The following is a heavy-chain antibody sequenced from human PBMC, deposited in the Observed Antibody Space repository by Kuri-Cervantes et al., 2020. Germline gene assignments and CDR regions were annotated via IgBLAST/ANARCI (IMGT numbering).Heavy chain of an antibody. V-gene: IGHV3-53*01. CDR3: AREYGDLIPWIQLWPQPFYDY. CDR1: GFAVSSSY. J-gene: IGHJ4*02. CDR2: IYTDGRT. D-gene: IGHD5-18*01. Sequence: GGSLRLSCASSGFAVSSSYMSWVRQAPERGLEWVSVIYTDGRTVYADSVKGRFTISRDNSKNTLYLQMNSLRAEDTAVYYCAREYGDLIPWIQLWPQPFYDYWGQGTLVTVSS.